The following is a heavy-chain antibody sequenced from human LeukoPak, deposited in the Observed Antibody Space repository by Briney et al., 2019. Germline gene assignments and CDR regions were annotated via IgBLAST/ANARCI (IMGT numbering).Heavy chain of an antibody. CDR1: GFNFGDHA. J-gene: IGHJ4*02. CDR2: IRSYLFGGTA. Sequence: PGGSLRLSCTASGFNFGDHAMTWVRQAPGKGLEWVGFIRSYLFGGTAEYAASVKGRFTISRDDSRSIAFLQMNSLETEDTAVYYCTRTPSVTLYHFDLWGQGALLTVSS. D-gene: IGHD2-15*01. V-gene: IGHV3-49*04. CDR3: TRTPSVTLYHFDL.